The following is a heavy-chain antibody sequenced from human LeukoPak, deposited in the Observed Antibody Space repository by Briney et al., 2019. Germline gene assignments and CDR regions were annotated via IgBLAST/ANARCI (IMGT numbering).Heavy chain of an antibody. CDR2: ISYDGSNK. V-gene: IGHV3-30-3*01. Sequence: PGGSLRLSCAASGFTFSSYAMHWVRQAPGKGLEWVAVISYDGSNKYYADSVKGRFTISRDNSKNTLYLQMNSLRAEDTAVYYCARGYNYGHDYWGQGTLVTVSS. CDR1: GFTFSSYA. D-gene: IGHD5-18*01. J-gene: IGHJ4*02. CDR3: ARGYNYGHDY.